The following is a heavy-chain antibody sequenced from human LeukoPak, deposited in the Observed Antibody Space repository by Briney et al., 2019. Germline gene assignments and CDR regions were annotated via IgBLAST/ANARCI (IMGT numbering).Heavy chain of an antibody. CDR1: GFTFNRYS. V-gene: IGHV3-21*01. CDR3: ARGEYGSGSYHIDY. D-gene: IGHD3-10*01. Sequence: GGSLRLSCAASGFTFNRYSMNWVRQAPGKGLEWVSFISGSSSYIYDADSVKGRFTISRDNAKDSLYLQMNSLRAEDTAVYYCARGEYGSGSYHIDYWGQGTLVTVSS. J-gene: IGHJ4*02. CDR2: ISGSSSYI.